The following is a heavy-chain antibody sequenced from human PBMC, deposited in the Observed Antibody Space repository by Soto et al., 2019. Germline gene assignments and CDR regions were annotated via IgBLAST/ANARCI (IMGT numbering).Heavy chain of an antibody. CDR3: ARDRVLLWFGELSLHGPYGMDV. CDR2: IYHSGST. J-gene: IGHJ6*02. D-gene: IGHD3-10*01. Sequence: PSETMSLTSAVSGGSISSSKWWSWVRQPPGKGLEWIGEIYHSGSTNYNPSLKSRVTISVDKSKNQFSLKLSSVTAADTAVYYCARDRVLLWFGELSLHGPYGMDVWGQGTTVTVSS. CDR1: GGSISSSKW. V-gene: IGHV4-4*02.